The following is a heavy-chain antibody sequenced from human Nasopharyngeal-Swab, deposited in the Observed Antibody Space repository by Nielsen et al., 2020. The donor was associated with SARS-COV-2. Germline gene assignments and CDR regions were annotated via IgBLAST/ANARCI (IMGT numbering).Heavy chain of an antibody. J-gene: IGHJ6*02. CDR2: IIGSSSYI. CDR3: ARADSSSWSTNYGVDV. Sequence: GESLKISCAASGFTFSSYSMNWVRQAPGKGLEWVSSIIGSSSYIYYADSVKGRFTISRDNAKNSLYLQMDSLRAEDTAVYHCARADSSSWSTNYGVDVWGQGTTVTVSS. CDR1: GFTFSSYS. V-gene: IGHV3-21*01. D-gene: IGHD6-13*01.